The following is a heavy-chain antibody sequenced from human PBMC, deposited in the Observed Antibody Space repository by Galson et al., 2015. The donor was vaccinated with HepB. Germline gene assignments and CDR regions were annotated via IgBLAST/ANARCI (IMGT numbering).Heavy chain of an antibody. Sequence: SLRLSCAASGFAFDSHAMSWVRQAPGRGLEWISGITGKGDSTFYADPVKGRFTVSKDNSNNMFYLQMNSLRAEDAGLYFCAKGYGLFDSWGQGILVTVSS. CDR3: AKGYGLFDS. J-gene: IGHJ5*01. D-gene: IGHD5-18*01. V-gene: IGHV3-23*01. CDR2: ITGKGDST. CDR1: GFAFDSHA.